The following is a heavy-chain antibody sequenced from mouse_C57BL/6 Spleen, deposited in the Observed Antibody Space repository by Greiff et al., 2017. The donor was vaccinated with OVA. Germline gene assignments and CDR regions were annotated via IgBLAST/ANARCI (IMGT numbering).Heavy chain of an antibody. CDR2: ISPGDGGT. V-gene: IGHV1-82*01. Sequence: VQGVESGPELVKPGASVKISCKASGYAFSSSWMNWVKQRPGKGLEWIGRISPGDGGTNYNGKFKGKATLTADKSSSTAYMQRSSRTSEDAAVYFCARGDDGYWFAYWGQGTLVTVSA. CDR1: GYAFSSSW. CDR3: ARGDDGYWFAY. J-gene: IGHJ3*01. D-gene: IGHD2-3*01.